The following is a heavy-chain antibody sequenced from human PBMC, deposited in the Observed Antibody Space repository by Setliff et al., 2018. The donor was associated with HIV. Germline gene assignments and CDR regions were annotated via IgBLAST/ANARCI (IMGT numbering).Heavy chain of an antibody. Sequence: ASVKVSCKASGYTFTSYYMHWVRQAPGQGLEWMGMVYPSDGSTSYAQKFQGRVTMTRDTSTSTIYMELNSLTSEDTAVYYCARDSTAFDIWGQGTMVTVSS. D-gene: IGHD2-2*01. CDR3: ARDSTAFDI. V-gene: IGHV1-46*01. CDR1: GYTFTSYY. J-gene: IGHJ3*02. CDR2: VYPSDGST.